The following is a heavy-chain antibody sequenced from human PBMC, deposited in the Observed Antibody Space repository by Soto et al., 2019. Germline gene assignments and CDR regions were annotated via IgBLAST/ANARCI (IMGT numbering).Heavy chain of an antibody. D-gene: IGHD3-3*01. Sequence: GGSLRLSCTASGFTFNIYNMNWVRQAPGKGLEWVSYISGSDSAKIYADSVEGRFTISRDNDKNSLYLQMNSLRDEDTAVYYCARSNILRFLEGLMEPSQFYAMDVWGQGTKVTVSS. CDR2: ISGSDSAK. J-gene: IGHJ6*02. CDR1: GFTFNIYN. V-gene: IGHV3-48*02. CDR3: ARSNILRFLEGLMEPSQFYAMDV.